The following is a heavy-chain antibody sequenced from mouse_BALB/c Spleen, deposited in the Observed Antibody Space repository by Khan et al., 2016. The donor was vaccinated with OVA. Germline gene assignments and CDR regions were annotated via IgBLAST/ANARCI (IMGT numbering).Heavy chain of an antibody. CDR1: GYSFTGYF. CDR2: INPHIGET. CDR3: TRIYRSDFDY. Sequence: VQLQQPGAELVKAGASVKMSCKASGYSFTGYFMNWVMQSHGKSLEWIGRINPHIGETFYNQRFKDKATLTVDESSSTAHMELRSLASEDSAVYYCTRIYRSDFDYWGQGTTLTVSS. D-gene: IGHD1-1*01. J-gene: IGHJ2*01. V-gene: IGHV1-20*02.